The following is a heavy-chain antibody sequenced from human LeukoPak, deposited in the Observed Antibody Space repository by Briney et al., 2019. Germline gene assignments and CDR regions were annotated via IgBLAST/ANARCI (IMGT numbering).Heavy chain of an antibody. CDR1: GGTFSSYA. CDR3: ARGAAYCGGDCSFYMDV. Sequence: SVKVSCKASGGTFSSYAISWVRQAPGQGLEWMGGIMPIFGTANYAQKFQGRVTITTDESTSTAYMELSSLRSEDTAVYYCARGAAYCGGDCSFYMDVWGKGTTVTVSS. D-gene: IGHD2-21*02. J-gene: IGHJ6*03. V-gene: IGHV1-69*05. CDR2: IMPIFGTA.